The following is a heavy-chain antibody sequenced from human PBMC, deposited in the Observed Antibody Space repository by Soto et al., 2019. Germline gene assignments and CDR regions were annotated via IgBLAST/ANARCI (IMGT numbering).Heavy chain of an antibody. CDR3: AKGRIAAAGPNPFYALDG. CDR1: GFNFRSYE. V-gene: IGHV3-48*03. Sequence: QPGGSLRLSCVASGFNFRSYEMNWVRQAPGKGLEWIAYISSGVGAIYYADSVKGRFTISRDNAQNTLYLQMNSLRVDDTAVYYCAKGRIAAAGPNPFYALDGWGQGTTVTVSS. D-gene: IGHD6-19*01. CDR2: ISSGVGAI. J-gene: IGHJ6*02.